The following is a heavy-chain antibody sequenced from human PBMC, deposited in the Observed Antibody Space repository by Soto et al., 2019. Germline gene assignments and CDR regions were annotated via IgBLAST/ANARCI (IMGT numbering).Heavy chain of an antibody. D-gene: IGHD3-10*01. CDR1: GFAFHGYA. V-gene: IGHV3-33*01. CDR3: GRARRTRAGDY. J-gene: IGHJ4*02. CDR2: IWYDGSEK. Sequence: QVQLVESGGTVVQVGGSLRLSCAASGFAFHGYAMHWVRQAPGKGLDWVAVIWYDGSEKYYADSVEGRFTISRDNSKNTLYLQMNSLRVEDTAVYYCGRARRTRAGDYWGQGTLVAVPS.